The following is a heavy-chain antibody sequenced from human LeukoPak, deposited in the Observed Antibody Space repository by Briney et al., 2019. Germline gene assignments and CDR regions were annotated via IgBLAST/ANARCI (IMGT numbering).Heavy chain of an antibody. D-gene: IGHD5-12*01. CDR2: ISADNGNT. V-gene: IGHV1-18*01. CDR3: ARSSYSGYDTGSFDY. Sequence: DSVKVSCKASGYTFTCYAISWVRQAPGQGLEWMGWISADNGNTDYAQRFQGRVTMTTDTSTSTAYMELRSLRSDDTAVYYCARSSYSGYDTGSFDYWGQGTLVTVSS. J-gene: IGHJ4*02. CDR1: GYTFTCYA.